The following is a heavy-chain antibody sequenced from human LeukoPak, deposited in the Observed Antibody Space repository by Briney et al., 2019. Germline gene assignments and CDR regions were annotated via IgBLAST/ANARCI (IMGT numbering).Heavy chain of an antibody. CDR2: IYHSGST. D-gene: IGHD1-7*01. CDR3: ARVDSGTTPNFDY. Sequence: SETLSLTCTVSGYSISSGYYWGWIRQPPGKGLEWIGSIYHSGSTYYNPSLKSRVTVSVDTSKNQFSLKLSSVTAADTAVYYCARVDSGTTPNFDYWGQGTLVTVSS. CDR1: GYSISSGYY. J-gene: IGHJ4*02. V-gene: IGHV4-38-2*02.